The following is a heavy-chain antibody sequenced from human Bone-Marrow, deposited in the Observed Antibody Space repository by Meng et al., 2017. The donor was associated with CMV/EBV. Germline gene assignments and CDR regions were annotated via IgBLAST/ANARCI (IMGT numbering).Heavy chain of an antibody. D-gene: IGHD6-13*01. CDR1: GFTFSRYW. CDR3: ARVIAAADYFDF. V-gene: IGHV3-7*04. CDR2: IKEDGSEK. J-gene: IGHJ4*02. Sequence: GESLKISCAASGFTFSRYWMSWVRQAPGKGLEWVANIKEDGSEKYYVDSVKGRFTISRDNAKISLYLQMNSLRAEDTAVYYCARVIAAADYFDFWGQGTLVTVSS.